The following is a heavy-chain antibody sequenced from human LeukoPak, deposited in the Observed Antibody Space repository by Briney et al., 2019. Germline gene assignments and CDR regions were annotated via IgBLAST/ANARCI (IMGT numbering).Heavy chain of an antibody. CDR1: GFTFSDYY. V-gene: IGHV3-11*01. J-gene: IGHJ6*02. CDR3: ARDANDAVYYYYGMDV. Sequence: GGSLRLSCAASGFTFSDYYMSWIRQAPGKGVEWVSYISSSGSTIYYADSVKGRFTISRDNAKNSLYLQMNSLRAEDTAVYYCARDANDAVYYYYGMDVWGQGTTVTVSS. D-gene: IGHD4/OR15-4a*01. CDR2: ISSSGSTI.